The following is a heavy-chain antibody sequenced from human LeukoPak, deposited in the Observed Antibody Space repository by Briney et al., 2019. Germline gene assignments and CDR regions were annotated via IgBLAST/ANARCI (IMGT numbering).Heavy chain of an antibody. D-gene: IGHD1-14*01. J-gene: IGHJ4*02. CDR3: TSGIGTYDY. CDR1: GPTFSEYW. V-gene: IGHV3-74*03. Sequence: GGSLRLSCAVSGPTFSEYWMHWVRQDAGKGLVWVAGISKDGGSTEYADFVKGRCTISRDNAKNTLYLQMNSLTVDDTAVYYCTSGIGTYDYWGLGAQVTVSS. CDR2: ISKDGGST.